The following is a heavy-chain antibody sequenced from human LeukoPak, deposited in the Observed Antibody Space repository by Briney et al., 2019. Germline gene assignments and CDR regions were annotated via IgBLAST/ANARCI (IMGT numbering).Heavy chain of an antibody. J-gene: IGHJ4*02. CDR1: GFTFSSYA. V-gene: IGHV3-23*01. Sequence: GGSLRLSCAASGFTFSSYAMNWVRQAPGKGLEWVSTISGSGDSTYYADSVKGRFTISRDNSKDTLYLQMNSLRAEDTAVYYCARDRGYSCGYWGQGTLVTVSS. D-gene: IGHD5-18*01. CDR2: ISGSGDST. CDR3: ARDRGYSCGY.